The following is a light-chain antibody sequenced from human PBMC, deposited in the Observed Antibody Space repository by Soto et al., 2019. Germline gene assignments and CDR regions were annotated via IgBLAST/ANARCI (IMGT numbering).Light chain of an antibody. Sequence: DIVVTETPLSLSVTPGQPASVSCKSIQMLLHTNGKTYLYWYLQRPGQPTQPLIYEVSSRFSGVPERFSGSGSGTDFTLKISRVEAEDVGVYYCMQSVQLPLTFGGGTKVDI. V-gene: IGKV2D-29*01. CDR2: EVS. J-gene: IGKJ4*01. CDR1: QMLLHTNGKTY. CDR3: MQSVQLPLT.